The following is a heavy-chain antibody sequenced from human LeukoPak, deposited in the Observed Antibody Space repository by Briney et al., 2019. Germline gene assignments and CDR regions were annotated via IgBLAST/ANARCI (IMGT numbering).Heavy chain of an antibody. CDR1: GFTFDDYA. D-gene: IGHD5-24*01. Sequence: GGSLRLSCAASGFTFDDYAMHWVRQAPGKGLEWVSLISWDGGSTYYADFVKGRFTISRDNSKNSLYLQMNSLRAEDTALYYCATSGDGSSSHYYYMDVWGKGTTVTVSS. J-gene: IGHJ6*03. CDR2: ISWDGGST. CDR3: ATSGDGSSSHYYYMDV. V-gene: IGHV3-43D*03.